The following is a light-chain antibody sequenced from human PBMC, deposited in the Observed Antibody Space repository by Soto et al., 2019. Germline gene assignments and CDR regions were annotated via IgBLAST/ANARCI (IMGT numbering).Light chain of an antibody. Sequence: EIVWTQSPGTLSSSPGGRATLSCRASQTVTSNYLAWYQQKRGQAPRLLIYGASTRATGIPARFSGSGSGADFTLTIRRLEPEDFAVYYCQQYGSPITFGQGTRLEIK. CDR1: QTVTSNY. V-gene: IGKV3-20*01. CDR2: GAS. CDR3: QQYGSPIT. J-gene: IGKJ5*01.